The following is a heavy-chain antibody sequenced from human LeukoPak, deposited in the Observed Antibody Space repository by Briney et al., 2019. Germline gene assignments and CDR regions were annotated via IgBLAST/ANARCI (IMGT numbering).Heavy chain of an antibody. CDR1: GFTFRNYW. V-gene: IGHV3-74*01. Sequence: PGGSLRLSCAASGFTFRNYWMHWVRQAPGKGLVWVSRINSDGTITNYADSVKGRFTVSRDNAKNTMYLQMNSLRAEDTAVYYCARVSSLEWLFPDFWGQGTLSPSPQ. D-gene: IGHD3-3*01. CDR2: INSDGTIT. CDR3: ARVSSLEWLFPDF. J-gene: IGHJ4*02.